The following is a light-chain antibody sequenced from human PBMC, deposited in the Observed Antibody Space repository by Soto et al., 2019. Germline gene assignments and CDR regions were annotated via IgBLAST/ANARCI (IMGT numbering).Light chain of an antibody. Sequence: AIQMTQSPSSLSASVGDRVTITCRASQGIRNDLGWYQQKPGKAPKLLIYVASSLQSGVPSRFSGSGSGTDFPLTISSLQPEDFATYYCLQDYNYPRTFGQGTKVEV. V-gene: IGKV1-6*01. CDR1: QGIRND. J-gene: IGKJ1*01. CDR2: VAS. CDR3: LQDYNYPRT.